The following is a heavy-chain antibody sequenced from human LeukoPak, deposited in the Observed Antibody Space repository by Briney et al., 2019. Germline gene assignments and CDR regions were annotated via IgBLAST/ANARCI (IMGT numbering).Heavy chain of an antibody. CDR3: AREMGDGYDY. CDR2: ISGSGGST. J-gene: IGHJ4*02. V-gene: IGHV3-23*01. Sequence: GGSLRLSCATSGFTFSSYAMSWVRQAPGKGLEWVSAISGSGGSTYYADSVKGRFTISRDNSKNTLYLQMSSLRAEDTAVYYCAREMGDGYDYWGQGTLVTVSS. CDR1: GFTFSSYA. D-gene: IGHD5-24*01.